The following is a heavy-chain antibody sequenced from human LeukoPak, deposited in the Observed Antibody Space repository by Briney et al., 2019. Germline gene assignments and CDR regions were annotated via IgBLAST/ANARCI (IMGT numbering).Heavy chain of an antibody. V-gene: IGHV4-34*01. J-gene: IGHJ4*02. Sequence: SETLSLTCAVYGGSFSGYYWSWIRQPPGKGLEWIGEINHSGSTNYNPSLKSRVTISVDTSKNQFSLKLSSVTAADTAVYHCARGVRTIFGVVIIRDYFDYWGQGTLVTVSS. CDR2: INHSGST. D-gene: IGHD3-3*01. CDR3: ARGVRTIFGVVIIRDYFDY. CDR1: GGSFSGYY.